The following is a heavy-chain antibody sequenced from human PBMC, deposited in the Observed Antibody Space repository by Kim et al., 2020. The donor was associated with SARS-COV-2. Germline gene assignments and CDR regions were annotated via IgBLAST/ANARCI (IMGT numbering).Heavy chain of an antibody. J-gene: IGHJ4*02. CDR3: ARAPERSWTFDY. D-gene: IGHD6-13*01. CDR1: GFTFSSYG. V-gene: IGHV3-33*01. Sequence: GGSLRLSFAASGFTFSSYGMHWVRQASGKGLEWVAVIWYDGSNKYYADSVKGRFTISRDNSKNTLYLEMNSLRAEDTAVYYCARAPERSWTFDYWGQGTLVTVSS. CDR2: IWYDGSNK.